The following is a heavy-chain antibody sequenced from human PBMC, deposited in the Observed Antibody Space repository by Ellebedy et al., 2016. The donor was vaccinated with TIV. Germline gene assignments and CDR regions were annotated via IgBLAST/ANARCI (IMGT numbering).Heavy chain of an antibody. D-gene: IGHD2-2*01. Sequence: AASVKVSCKASGYSFIGYYMHWVRQAPGQGLEWMGWISAYNGNTNSAQKFQGRVTMTTDTSTSTAYMELRSLRSDDTAVYYCARYCNSTTCSNWFDPWGQGTLVTVSS. CDR2: ISAYNGNT. CDR1: GYSFIGYY. J-gene: IGHJ5*02. CDR3: ARYCNSTTCSNWFDP. V-gene: IGHV1-18*04.